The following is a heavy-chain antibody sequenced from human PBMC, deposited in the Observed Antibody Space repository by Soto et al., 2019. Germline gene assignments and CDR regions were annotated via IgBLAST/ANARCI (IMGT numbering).Heavy chain of an antibody. V-gene: IGHV3-21*01. CDR3: AILSYGDYDEAFDI. D-gene: IGHD4-17*01. J-gene: IGHJ3*02. CDR2: ISSSSSYI. CDR1: GFTFSSYS. Sequence: EVQLVESGGGLVKPGGSLRLSCAASGFTFSSYSMNWVRQAPGKGLEWVSSISSSSSYIYYADSVKGRFTISRDNAKNSPYLQMNSRRAKDKAVYYCAILSYGDYDEAFDIWGQGTMVTVSS.